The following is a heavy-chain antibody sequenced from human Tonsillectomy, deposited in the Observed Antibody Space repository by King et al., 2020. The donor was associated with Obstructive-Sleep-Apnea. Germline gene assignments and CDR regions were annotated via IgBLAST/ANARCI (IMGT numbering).Heavy chain of an antibody. D-gene: IGHD3-9*01. V-gene: IGHV4-59*08. CDR1: GGSIRSYY. CDR2: IVYSVST. Sequence: QLQESGPGLVKPSETLSLTCTVSGGSIRSYYWSWIRQPPGRGLEWICDIVYSVSTSYNPSLKSRITISVDTSKNQFSLKLSSVTAADTAVYYCARQSEILTAYFHWGQGALVTVSS. J-gene: IGHJ4*02. CDR3: ARQSEILTAYFH.